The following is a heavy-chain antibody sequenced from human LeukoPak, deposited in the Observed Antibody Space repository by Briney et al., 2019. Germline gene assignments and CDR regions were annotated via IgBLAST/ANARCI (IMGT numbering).Heavy chain of an antibody. Sequence: GGSLRLSCAASGFTFSSYSMNRVRQAPGKGLEWVSSISSSSSYIYYADSVKGRFTISRDNAKDSLYLQMNSLRAEDTAVYYCARHGYYYDSSGNWFDPWGQGTLVTVSS. CDR2: ISSSSSYI. V-gene: IGHV3-21*01. D-gene: IGHD3-22*01. J-gene: IGHJ5*02. CDR3: ARHGYYYDSSGNWFDP. CDR1: GFTFSSYS.